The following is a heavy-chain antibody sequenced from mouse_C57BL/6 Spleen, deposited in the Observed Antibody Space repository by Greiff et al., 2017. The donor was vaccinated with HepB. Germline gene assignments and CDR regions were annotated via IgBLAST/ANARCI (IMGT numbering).Heavy chain of an antibody. CDR2: IYPGDGDT. CDR1: GYAFSSSW. V-gene: IGHV1-82*01. D-gene: IGHD1-1*01. J-gene: IGHJ2*01. Sequence: QVQLQQSGPELVKPGASVKISCKASGYAFSSSWMNWVKQRPGKGLEWIGRIYPGDGDTNYNGKFKGKATLTADKSSSTAYMQLSSLTSEDSAVYFCARKDYYGSSSPFDYWGQGTTLTVSS. CDR3: ARKDYYGSSSPFDY.